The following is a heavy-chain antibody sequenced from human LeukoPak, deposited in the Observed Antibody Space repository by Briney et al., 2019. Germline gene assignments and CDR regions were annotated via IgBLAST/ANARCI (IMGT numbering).Heavy chain of an antibody. J-gene: IGHJ3*02. CDR3: ARGAHAFDI. Sequence: GGSLRLSCAASGFTFSSYEMNWVRQAPGKGLEWVSYISSSGSTIYYADSVKGRFTISRDNAKNSLYLRMNSLRAEDTAVYYCARGAHAFDIWGQGTMVTVSS. CDR2: ISSSGSTI. CDR1: GFTFSSYE. V-gene: IGHV3-48*03.